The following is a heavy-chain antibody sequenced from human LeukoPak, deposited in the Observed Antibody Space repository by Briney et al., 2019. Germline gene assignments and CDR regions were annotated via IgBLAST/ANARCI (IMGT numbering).Heavy chain of an antibody. J-gene: IGHJ4*02. V-gene: IGHV4-39*07. CDR2: IYYNGRT. CDR1: GDSISSSSYY. CDR3: ARDGYYFDSSGYYF. Sequence: SETLSLTCTVSGDSISSSSYYWAWIRQPPGKGLEWIGAIYYNGRTFYNPSLKSRVTMSVDTSKNQFSLKLRSVTAADTAVYYCARDGYYFDSSGYYFWGQGTLVTVSS. D-gene: IGHD3-22*01.